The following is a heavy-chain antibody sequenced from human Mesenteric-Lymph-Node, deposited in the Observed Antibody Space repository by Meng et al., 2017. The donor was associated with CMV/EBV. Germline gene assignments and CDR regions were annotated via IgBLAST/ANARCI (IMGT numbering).Heavy chain of an antibody. V-gene: IGHV1-46*01. Sequence: ASVKVSCKASGYTFSSYYMHWVRQAPGQGLEWMGIMNPGDGRTSHAQKFQGRVTMTRDRSTSTAHMELSSLRSEDTAVYYCVRDSGSGYFYYYYSGMDVWGQGTAVTVFS. CDR1: GYTFSSYY. J-gene: IGHJ6*02. D-gene: IGHD3-3*01. CDR3: VRDSGSGYFYYYYSGMDV. CDR2: MNPGDGRT.